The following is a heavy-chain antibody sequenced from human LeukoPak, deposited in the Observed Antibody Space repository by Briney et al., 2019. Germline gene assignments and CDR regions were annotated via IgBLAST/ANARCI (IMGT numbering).Heavy chain of an antibody. CDR2: INPSGGST. CDR1: GYTFTSYY. V-gene: IGHV1-46*01. J-gene: IGHJ4*02. Sequence: ASVKVSCKASGYTFTSYYMHWVRQAPGQGLEWMGIINPSGGSTSYAQKFQGRVTMTRDTSTSTVYMELSSLRSEDTAVYYCARGSFDYVWGSYRDPHFDYWGQGTLVTVSS. D-gene: IGHD3-16*02. CDR3: ARGSFDYVWGSYRDPHFDY.